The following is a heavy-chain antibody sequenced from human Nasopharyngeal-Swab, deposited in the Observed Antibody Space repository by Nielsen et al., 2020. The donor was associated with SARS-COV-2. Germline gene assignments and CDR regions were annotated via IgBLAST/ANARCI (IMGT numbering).Heavy chain of an antibody. CDR2: ISSSGSYI. D-gene: IGHD1-26*01. V-gene: IGHV3-21*01. J-gene: IGHJ4*02. CDR1: GFTFSSYS. CDR3: ASDRYSGSYYDY. Sequence: GESLKISCAASGFTFSSYSMNWVRQAPGKGLEWVSSISSSGSYIYYADSVKGRFTISRDNAKNSLYLQMNSLRAEDTAVYYCASDRYSGSYYDYWGQGTLVTVSS.